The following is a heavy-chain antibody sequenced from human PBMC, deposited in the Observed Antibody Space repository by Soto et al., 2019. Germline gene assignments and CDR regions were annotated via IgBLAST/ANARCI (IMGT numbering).Heavy chain of an antibody. CDR1: GGSISSYY. J-gene: IGHJ1*01. V-gene: IGHV4-59*01. CDR2: IYYSGST. D-gene: IGHD3-16*01. Sequence: QVQLQESGPGLVKPSETLSLTCTVSGGSISSYYWSWIRQPPGKGLEWIGYIYYSGSTNYNPSLKSRVTISVDTSKNQFSLKLSSVTAADTAVYYCARGGGLFQHWGQGTLVTVSS. CDR3: ARGGGLFQH.